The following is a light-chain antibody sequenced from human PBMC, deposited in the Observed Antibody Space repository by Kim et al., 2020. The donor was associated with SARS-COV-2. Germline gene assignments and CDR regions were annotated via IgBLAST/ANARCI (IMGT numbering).Light chain of an antibody. CDR2: AAS. CDR1: QSISSY. Sequence: DILMTQSPSSLSASVGDRVTITCRASQSISSYLNWYQQKPGKAPKLLIYAASSLQSGVPSRFSGSGSGTDFTLTISSLQPEDFATYYCQQSYSTPLMYTFGQGTKLEI. J-gene: IGKJ2*01. V-gene: IGKV1-39*01. CDR3: QQSYSTPLMYT.